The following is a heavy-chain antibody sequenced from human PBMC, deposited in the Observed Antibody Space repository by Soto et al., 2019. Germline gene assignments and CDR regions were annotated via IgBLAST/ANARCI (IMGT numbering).Heavy chain of an antibody. D-gene: IGHD2-15*01. V-gene: IGHV1-58*02. Sequence: GASVKVSCKASGFTSTSSAMQWVRQARGQRLEWIGWIVVGSGNTNYAQKFQERVTITRDMSTSTAYMELSSLRSEDTAVYYCAAAVVVVAATSSPLSAFDIWGQGTMVTV. J-gene: IGHJ3*02. CDR1: GFTSTSSA. CDR2: IVVGSGNT. CDR3: AAAVVVVAATSSPLSAFDI.